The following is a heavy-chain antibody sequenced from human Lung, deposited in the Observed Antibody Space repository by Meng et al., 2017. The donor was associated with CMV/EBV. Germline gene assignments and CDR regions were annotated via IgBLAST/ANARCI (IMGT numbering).Heavy chain of an antibody. J-gene: IGHJ4*02. D-gene: IGHD1-20*01. V-gene: IGHV3-30*02. CDR2: IRYDGSNK. Sequence: QGQLVESXXGXVQPGXXLXXXCAASGFTFSNSGMHWVRQAPGKGLEWVAFIRYDGSNKYYADSVKGRFTISRDNSRNTLYLQMNSLRTEDTAVYYCAKVRLRFNWNLDYWGQGTLVTVSS. CDR3: AKVRLRFNWNLDY. CDR1: GFTFSNSG.